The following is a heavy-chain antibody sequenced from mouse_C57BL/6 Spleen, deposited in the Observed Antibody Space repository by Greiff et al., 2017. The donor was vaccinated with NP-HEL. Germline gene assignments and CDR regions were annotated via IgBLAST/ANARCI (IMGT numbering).Heavy chain of an antibody. J-gene: IGHJ2*01. Sequence: VHVKQSVAELVRPGASVKLSCTASGFNIKNTYMHWVKQRPEQGLEWIGRIDPANGNTKNAPKFQGKATITADTSANTAYLQLSSLTSEDTAIYYCARRDYYYGSSYDDYWGQGTTLTVSS. V-gene: IGHV14-3*01. CDR3: ARRDYYYGSSYDDY. CDR1: GFNIKNTY. D-gene: IGHD1-1*01. CDR2: IDPANGNT.